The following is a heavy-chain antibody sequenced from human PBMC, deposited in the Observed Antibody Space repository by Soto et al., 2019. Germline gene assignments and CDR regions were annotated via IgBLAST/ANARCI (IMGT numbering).Heavy chain of an antibody. CDR3: ARGYDILTGPLDY. J-gene: IGHJ4*02. CDR2: IYYSGST. Sequence: PSETLSLTCTVSGGSISNYYWSWVRQPPGKGLEWIGIIYYSGSTYYNPSLKSRVTISVDTSKSQFSLNLNSVTAADTAVYYCARGYDILTGPLDYWGPGTLVTVSS. D-gene: IGHD3-9*01. CDR1: GGSISNYY. V-gene: IGHV4-39*01.